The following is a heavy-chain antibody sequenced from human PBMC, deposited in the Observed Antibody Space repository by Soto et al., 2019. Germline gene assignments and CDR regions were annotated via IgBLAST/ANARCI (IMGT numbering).Heavy chain of an antibody. J-gene: IGHJ1*01. V-gene: IGHV4-30-2*01. CDR2: MYHSGSP. CDR3: AREGPKCYLEIEH. D-gene: IGHD2-15*01. Sequence: SETLSLTCAVSGGLISGGGYFWTWIRQPPGKGLEWIGYMYHSGSPLYNPSLKSRATISIDLSKNQFSLNLASVTAADTAVYYCAREGPKCYLEIEHWGQGTRVTVSS. CDR1: GGLISGGGYF.